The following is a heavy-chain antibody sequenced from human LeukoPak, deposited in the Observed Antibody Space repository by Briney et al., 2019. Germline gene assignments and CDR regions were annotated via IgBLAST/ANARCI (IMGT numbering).Heavy chain of an antibody. CDR2: IYYSGST. V-gene: IGHV4-39*01. J-gene: IGHJ4*02. Sequence: SETLSLTYTVSRGSISNSGYYWGWIRQPPGKGLEWIGSIYYSGSTYYSPSLKNRVTISVDTSRNQFSLKLTSVTAADTAVYYCARGGSRLTTAGDLDYWGQGALVTVSS. CDR3: ARGGSRLTTAGDLDY. D-gene: IGHD3-16*01. CDR1: RGSISNSGYY.